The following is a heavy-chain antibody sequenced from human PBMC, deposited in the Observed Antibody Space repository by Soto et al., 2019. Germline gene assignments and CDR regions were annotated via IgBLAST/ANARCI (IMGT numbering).Heavy chain of an antibody. Sequence: PGGSLRLSCAASGFTFSSYSMNWVRQAPGKGLEWVSYISSSSSTIYYADSVKGRFTISRDNAKNSLYLQMNSLRAEDTAFYYCARDYLEWLLSINQFNWFDPWGQGTLVTVSS. D-gene: IGHD3-3*01. J-gene: IGHJ5*02. CDR1: GFTFSSYS. CDR3: ARDYLEWLLSINQFNWFDP. CDR2: ISSSSSTI. V-gene: IGHV3-48*01.